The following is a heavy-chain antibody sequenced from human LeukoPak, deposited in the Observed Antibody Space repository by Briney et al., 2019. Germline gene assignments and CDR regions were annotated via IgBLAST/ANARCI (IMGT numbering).Heavy chain of an antibody. D-gene: IGHD4-17*01. CDR2: INPSGGST. Sequence: ASVKVSCKASGYTFTSYYMHWVRQAPGQGLEWMGIINPSGGSTTYAQKFQGRVTMTWDTSTSTVYMELSSLRSDDTAVYYCAREFPTVTAFDSWGQGTLVTVSS. J-gene: IGHJ4*02. V-gene: IGHV1-46*01. CDR3: AREFPTVTAFDS. CDR1: GYTFTSYY.